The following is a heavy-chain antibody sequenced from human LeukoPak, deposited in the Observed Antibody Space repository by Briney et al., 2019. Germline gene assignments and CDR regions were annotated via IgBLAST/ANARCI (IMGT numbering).Heavy chain of an antibody. J-gene: IGHJ4*02. Sequence: GGSLRLSCAASGFTFSTSGMNWVRQAPGKGLEWVSYISSSSSTIYYAGSVKGRFTISRDNAKNSMYLQMNSLRAEDTAVYYCARGTAAVYFDHWGQGILVTVSS. CDR2: ISSSSSTI. D-gene: IGHD6-13*01. CDR1: GFTFSTSG. V-gene: IGHV3-48*04. CDR3: ARGTAAVYFDH.